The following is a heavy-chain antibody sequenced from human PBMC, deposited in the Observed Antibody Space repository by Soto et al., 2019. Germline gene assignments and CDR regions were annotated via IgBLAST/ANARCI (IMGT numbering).Heavy chain of an antibody. CDR1: GHIFSHYW. V-gene: IGHV5-51*01. Sequence: LWECLKISCACSGHIFSHYWIGWVRQMPGKGLEWIGTIYPGDSDTRYSPSFQGHVTITVDKSINTAYLQWSRLKASDTAMYYCARQRLWGTSGYYYFENWGQGTLVTAPQ. CDR3: ARQRLWGTSGYYYFEN. D-gene: IGHD3-22*01. CDR2: IYPGDSDT. J-gene: IGHJ4*02.